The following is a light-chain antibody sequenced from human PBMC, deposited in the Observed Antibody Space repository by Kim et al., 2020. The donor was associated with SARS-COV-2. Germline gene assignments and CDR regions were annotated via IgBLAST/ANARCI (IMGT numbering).Light chain of an antibody. V-gene: IGKV1-5*01. J-gene: IGKJ1*01. CDR1: HNINIG. CDR2: EAS. Sequence: SASIGERVACTCRASHNINIGLAWYHQKPGKAPNLLIYEASTLESGVPSRFSGSGSGTEFTLTINSLQPDDFATYYCQQYDGLSTFGQGTKVDIK. CDR3: QQYDGLST.